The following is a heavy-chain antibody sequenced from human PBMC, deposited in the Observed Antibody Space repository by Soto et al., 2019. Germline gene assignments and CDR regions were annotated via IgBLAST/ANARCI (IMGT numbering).Heavy chain of an antibody. V-gene: IGHV5-10-1*01. Sequence: PGESLKISCKGSGYRFSSQWISWVRQMPGKGLEWMGRIDPSDSYTSYSPSFQGHVTISTDNSISTAYLQWSSLKASGTAMYYCARHGKSSVITKTYGMDVWGQGTTVTVSS. CDR3: ARHGKSSVITKTYGMDV. CDR1: GYRFSSQW. CDR2: IDPSDSYT. D-gene: IGHD1-1*01. J-gene: IGHJ6*02.